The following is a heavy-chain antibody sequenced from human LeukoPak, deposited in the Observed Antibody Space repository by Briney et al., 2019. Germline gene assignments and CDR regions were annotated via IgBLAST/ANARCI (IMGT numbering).Heavy chain of an antibody. CDR2: IYHSGST. CDR3: ASRDSSGWPPDY. V-gene: IGHV4-4*02. D-gene: IGHD6-19*01. J-gene: IGHJ4*02. CDR1: GDSISTNHW. Sequence: PSETLSLTCAVSGDSISTNHWWSWVRQPPGKGLEWIGEIYHSGSTNYNPSLKSRVTISVDKSKNQFSLKPSSVTAADTAVYYCASRDSSGWPPDYWGQGTLVTVSS.